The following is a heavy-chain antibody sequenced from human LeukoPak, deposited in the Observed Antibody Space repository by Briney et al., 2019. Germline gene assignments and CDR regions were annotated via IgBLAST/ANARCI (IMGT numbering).Heavy chain of an antibody. CDR2: IYYSGSM. CDR1: GGSISSYSYH. Sequence: SETLSLTCTVSGGSISSYSYHWGWIRQPPGKGLEWIGSIYYSGSMYYNPSLKSQVTISVDTSKNQFSLKLSSVTAADTAVYYCARPPTKYSSSSGYFQHWGQGTLVTVSS. CDR3: ARPPTKYSSSSGYFQH. V-gene: IGHV4-39*01. J-gene: IGHJ1*01. D-gene: IGHD6-6*01.